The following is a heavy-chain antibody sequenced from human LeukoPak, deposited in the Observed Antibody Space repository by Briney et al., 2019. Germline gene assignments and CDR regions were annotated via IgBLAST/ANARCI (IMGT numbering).Heavy chain of an antibody. V-gene: IGHV3-23*01. D-gene: IGHD2-21*01. Sequence: GGSLRLSCAASGFTFSSYAMSWVRQAPGEGLEWVSGISNNGDSAYYADSVKGRFTISRDNPKNTLHLQMSSLRAEDTALYYCVKDRCDRATCPEVWGQGTLVTVSS. CDR2: ISNNGDSA. J-gene: IGHJ4*02. CDR1: GFTFSSYA. CDR3: VKDRCDRATCPEV.